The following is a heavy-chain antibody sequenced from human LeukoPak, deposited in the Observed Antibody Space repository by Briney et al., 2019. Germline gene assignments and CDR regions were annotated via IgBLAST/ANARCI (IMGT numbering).Heavy chain of an antibody. CDR1: GFTFGNSA. CDR3: AKDGSWGDYQFYFYIDV. D-gene: IGHD3-16*01. V-gene: IGHV3-23*01. Sequence: EGSLRLSCAVSGFTFGNSAMSWVRQAPGKGLEWISGISASGHYTYTADSLKGRFTISRDNSKNTLYLQMNSLRAEDTVLYYCAKDGSWGDYQFYFYIDVWGKGTTVTVSS. J-gene: IGHJ6*03. CDR2: ISASGHYT.